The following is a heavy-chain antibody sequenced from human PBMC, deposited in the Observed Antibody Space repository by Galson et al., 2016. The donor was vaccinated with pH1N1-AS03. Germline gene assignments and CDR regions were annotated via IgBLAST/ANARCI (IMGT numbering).Heavy chain of an antibody. V-gene: IGHV1-18*04. D-gene: IGHD1-26*01. CDR1: GYTFTSYG. J-gene: IGHJ6*02. CDR3: ARDPRGPCSSATCATTYYYGMDV. Sequence: SVKVSCKASGYTFTSYGFTWVRQAPGQGLEWMGWISTYNGNTNYAQKLQGRVALTTDTSTSTAYMELRSLRSDDTAVYYCARDPRGPCSSATCATTYYYGMDVWGQGTTVTVSS. CDR2: ISTYNGNT.